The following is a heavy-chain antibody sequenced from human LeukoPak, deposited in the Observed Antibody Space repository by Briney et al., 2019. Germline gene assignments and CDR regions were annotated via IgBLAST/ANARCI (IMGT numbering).Heavy chain of an antibody. J-gene: IGHJ6*03. V-gene: IGHV4-59*01. CDR2: IYYSGST. CDR3: ARITGTASAYYMDV. CDR1: GGSISSYY. Sequence: SETLSLTCTVSGGSISSYYWSWIRQPPGKGLEWIGYIYYSGSTNYNPSLKSRVTISVDTSKKQFSLKLNSVTAADTAVYYCARITGTASAYYMDVWGKGTTVTVSS. D-gene: IGHD1-7*01.